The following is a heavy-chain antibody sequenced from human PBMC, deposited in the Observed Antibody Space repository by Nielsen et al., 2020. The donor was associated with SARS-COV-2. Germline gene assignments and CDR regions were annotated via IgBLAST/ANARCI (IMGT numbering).Heavy chain of an antibody. D-gene: IGHD3-22*01. CDR1: GGSFSGYY. J-gene: IGHJ5*02. CDR2: INHSGST. V-gene: IGHV4-34*01. Sequence: SETLSLTCAVYGGSFSGYYWSWIRQPPGKGLEWIGEINHSGSTNYNPFLKSRVTISVDTSKNQFSLKLSSVTAADTAVYYRARLLTDYYDSSGYPGWFDPWGQGTLVTVSS. CDR3: ARLLTDYYDSSGYPGWFDP.